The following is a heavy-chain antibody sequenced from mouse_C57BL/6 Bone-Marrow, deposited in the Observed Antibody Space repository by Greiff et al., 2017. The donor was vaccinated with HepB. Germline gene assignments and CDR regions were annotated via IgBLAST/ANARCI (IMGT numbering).Heavy chain of an antibody. Sequence: QVQLQQPGAELVKPGASVKLSCKASGYTFTSYWMQWVKQRPGQGLEWIGEIDPSDSYTNYNQEFKGKATLTVDTSSSTAYMQLSSLTSEDSAVYYCARESIRFAYWGQGTLVTVSA. D-gene: IGHD2-10*02. CDR2: IDPSDSYT. V-gene: IGHV1-50*01. J-gene: IGHJ3*01. CDR1: GYTFTSYW. CDR3: ARESIRFAY.